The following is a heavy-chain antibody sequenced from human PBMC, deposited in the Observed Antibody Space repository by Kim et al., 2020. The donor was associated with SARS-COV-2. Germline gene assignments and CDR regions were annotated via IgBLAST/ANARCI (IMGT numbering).Heavy chain of an antibody. D-gene: IGHD3-10*01. J-gene: IGHJ4*02. CDR3: ARLDFREVIKSSGDY. CDR1: GGSFSGYY. Sequence: SETLSLTCAVYGGSFSGYYWSWIRQPPGKGLEWIGEINHSGSTNYNPSLKSRVTISVDTSKNQFSLKLSSVTAADTAVYYCARLDFREVIKSSGDYWGQGTLVTVSS. CDR2: INHSGST. V-gene: IGHV4-34*01.